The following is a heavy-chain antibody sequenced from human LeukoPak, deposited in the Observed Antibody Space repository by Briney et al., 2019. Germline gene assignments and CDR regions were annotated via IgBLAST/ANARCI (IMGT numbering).Heavy chain of an antibody. CDR2: ISNNGGAT. Sequence: PGGSLRLSCAASGFTFSNYAMSWVRQAPGRGLEWVSAISNNGGATYYADSVKGRFTISRGNSKNTLFVQMSSLRAEDTAVYHCARQLGYCSDGSCYFDSWGQGTLVTVSS. CDR3: ARQLGYCSDGSCYFDS. CDR1: GFTFSNYA. V-gene: IGHV3-23*01. J-gene: IGHJ4*02. D-gene: IGHD2-15*01.